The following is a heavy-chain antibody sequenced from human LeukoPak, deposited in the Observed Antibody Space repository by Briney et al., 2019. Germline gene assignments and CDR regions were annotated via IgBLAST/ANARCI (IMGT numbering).Heavy chain of an antibody. CDR3: ARERGSEGAFDI. Sequence: SETLSFTCTVSGGSISSYYWSWIRQPPGKGLEWIGYIYYSGSTNYNPSLKSRVTISVDTSKNQFSLKPSSVTAADTAVYYCARERGSEGAFDIWGQGTMVTVSS. CDR2: IYYSGST. V-gene: IGHV4-59*01. CDR1: GGSISSYY. J-gene: IGHJ3*02. D-gene: IGHD6-25*01.